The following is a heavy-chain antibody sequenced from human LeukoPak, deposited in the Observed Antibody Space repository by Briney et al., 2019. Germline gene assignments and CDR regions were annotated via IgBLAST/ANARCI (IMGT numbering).Heavy chain of an antibody. D-gene: IGHD3-16*01. CDR3: AKDQQGLGDYFDY. J-gene: IGHJ4*02. V-gene: IGHV3-30*02. CDR1: GFTFSSYG. Sequence: PGGSLRLSCAASGFTFSSYGMHWVRQAPGKGLEWVAFIRYDGSNKYYADSVKGRFTISRDNSKNTLYLQMHSLSAEDTAVYFCAKDQQGLGDYFDYWGQGTLVTVSP. CDR2: IRYDGSNK.